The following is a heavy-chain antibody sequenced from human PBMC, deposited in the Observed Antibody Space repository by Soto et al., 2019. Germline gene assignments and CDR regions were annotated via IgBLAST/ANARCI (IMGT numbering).Heavy chain of an antibody. Sequence: PSETLSLTCAVYGGSFSGYYWSWIRQPPGKGLEWIGEINHSGSTNYNPSLKSRVTISVDTSKNQFSLKLSSVTAADTAVYYCARGYNWNFPRGGARSYWFDPWGQGTLVTVSS. CDR3: ARGYNWNFPRGGARSYWFDP. CDR1: GGSFSGYY. D-gene: IGHD1-7*01. CDR2: INHSGST. V-gene: IGHV4-34*01. J-gene: IGHJ5*02.